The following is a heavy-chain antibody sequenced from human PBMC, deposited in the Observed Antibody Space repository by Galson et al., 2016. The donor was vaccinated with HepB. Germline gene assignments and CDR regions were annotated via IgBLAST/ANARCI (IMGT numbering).Heavy chain of an antibody. J-gene: IGHJ6*04. D-gene: IGHD3-10*01. V-gene: IGHV3-13*01. CDR1: GFTFSFYD. CDR3: ARGKSLWTTPWNYGLDV. CDR2: IGNDPGDT. Sequence: SLRLSCAASGFTFSFYDMHWVRQVTGKGLEWISAIGNDPGDTYYSTSVKGRFTISRENAKNTLFLHMSSLRAGDTAVYYCARGKSLWTTPWNYGLDVWGKGTTVTVSS.